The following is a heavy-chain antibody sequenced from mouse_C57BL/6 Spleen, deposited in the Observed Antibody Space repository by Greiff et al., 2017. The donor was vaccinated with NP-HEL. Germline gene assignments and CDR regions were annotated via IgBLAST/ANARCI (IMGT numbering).Heavy chain of an antibody. CDR2: IYPRSGNT. Sequence: QVQLQQSGAELARPGASVKLSCKASGYTFTSYGISWVKQRTGQGLEWIGEIYPRSGNTYYNEKFKGKATLTADKSSSTAYMELRSLTSEDSAVYFCARVYYGNYVGYFDVWGTGTTVTVSS. D-gene: IGHD2-1*01. CDR1: GYTFTSYG. V-gene: IGHV1-81*01. CDR3: ARVYYGNYVGYFDV. J-gene: IGHJ1*03.